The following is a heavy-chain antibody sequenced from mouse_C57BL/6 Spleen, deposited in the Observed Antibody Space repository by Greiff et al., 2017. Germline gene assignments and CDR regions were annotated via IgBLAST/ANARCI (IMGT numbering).Heavy chain of an antibody. CDR2: MSSGGSYT. D-gene: IGHD2-4*01. CDR3: ASPYEYDDGTWFAY. CDR1: GFTFSSYG. J-gene: IGHJ3*01. V-gene: IGHV5-6*01. Sequence: EVKVVESGGDLVKPGGSLKLSCAASGFTFSSYGMSWVRQTPDKRLEWVATMSSGGSYTYYPDSVKGRFTISRDHAKNTLYLQMSSLKSEDTAMYYCASPYEYDDGTWFAYWGQGTLVTVSA.